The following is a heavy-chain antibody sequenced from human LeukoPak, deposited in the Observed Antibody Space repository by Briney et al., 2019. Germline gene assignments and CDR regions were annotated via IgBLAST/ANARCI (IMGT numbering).Heavy chain of an antibody. V-gene: IGHV4-59*08. CDR2: IYYSGAT. CDR3: ARFGITVVRGGKYYFDY. J-gene: IGHJ4*02. Sequence: SETLSLTCTVSCGSISNYYWSWIRQPPGKGLEWIGHIYYSGATKYNPSLKSRITISVDTSKNQFSLMLSSVTAADTAVYYCARFGITVVRGGKYYFDYWGQGTLVTVSS. CDR1: CGSISNYY. D-gene: IGHD3-10*01.